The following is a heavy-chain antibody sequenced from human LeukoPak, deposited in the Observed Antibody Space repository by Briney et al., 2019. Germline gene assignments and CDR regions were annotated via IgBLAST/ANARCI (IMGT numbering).Heavy chain of an antibody. CDR1: GFTFSTYV. CDR3: ARVSEIAAAGTVDY. CDR2: IWHDGTNK. V-gene: IGHV3-33*08. Sequence: GGSLRLSCSASGFTFSTYVMHWVRQAPGKGLDWVAIIWHDGTNKYYADSVKGRFTISRDNSKNTLYLQMNSLRVEDTAVYYCARVSEIAAAGTVDYWGQGTLVTVSS. J-gene: IGHJ4*02. D-gene: IGHD6-13*01.